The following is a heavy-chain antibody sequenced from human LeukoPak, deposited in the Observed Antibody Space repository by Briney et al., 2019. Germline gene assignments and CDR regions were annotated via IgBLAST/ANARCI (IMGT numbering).Heavy chain of an antibody. D-gene: IGHD3-22*01. CDR3: VRDYYDRSGYFDY. CDR2: IYYSGST. CDR1: GGSISSGDYY. Sequence: PSQTLSLTCTVSGGSISSGDYYWSWIRQPPGKGLEWIGYIYYSGSTYYNPSLKSRVTISVDTSKNQFSLKLSSVTAADTAVYYCVRDYYDRSGYFDYWGQGTLVTVSS. V-gene: IGHV4-30-4*01. J-gene: IGHJ4*02.